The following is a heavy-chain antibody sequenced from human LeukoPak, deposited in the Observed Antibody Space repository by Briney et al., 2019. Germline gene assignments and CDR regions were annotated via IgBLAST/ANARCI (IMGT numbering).Heavy chain of an antibody. Sequence: SETLSLTCAVYGGSFSGYYWSWIRQPPGKGLEWIGEINHSGSTNYNPSLKSRVTISVDTSKNQFSLKLSSVTAADTAVYYCARMFYYYYGMDVWGQGTTVTVSS. D-gene: IGHD3-10*02. CDR1: GGSFSGYY. CDR2: INHSGST. CDR3: ARMFYYYYGMDV. V-gene: IGHV4-34*01. J-gene: IGHJ6*02.